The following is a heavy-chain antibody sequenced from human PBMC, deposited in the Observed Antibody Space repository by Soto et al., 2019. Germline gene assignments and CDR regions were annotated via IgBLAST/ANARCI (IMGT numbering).Heavy chain of an antibody. Sequence: PGGSLRLSCAASGFTFRNYNMNWVRQVPGKGLEWVAHISIGGRSINYADSVKGRFTISRDDAENSLNLHMNSLGAGDTAHYYCVRDQLYFNDFSGRPLNGFEVWGQGSMVTVSS. CDR3: VRDQLYFNDFSGRPLNGFEV. D-gene: IGHD1-1*01. V-gene: IGHV3-21*05. J-gene: IGHJ3*01. CDR1: GFTFRNYN. CDR2: ISIGGRSI.